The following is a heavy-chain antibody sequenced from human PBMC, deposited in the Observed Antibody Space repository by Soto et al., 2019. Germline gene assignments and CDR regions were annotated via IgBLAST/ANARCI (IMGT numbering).Heavy chain of an antibody. Sequence: PGGSLRLSCAASGFTFSSYGMHWVRQAPGKGLEWVAVISYDGSNKYYADSVKGRFTISRDNSKNTLYLQMNSLRAEDTAVYYCAKGGGLDYYYGMDVWGQGTTVTVSS. J-gene: IGHJ6*02. CDR1: GFTFSSYG. D-gene: IGHD2-15*01. CDR3: AKGGGLDYYYGMDV. CDR2: ISYDGSNK. V-gene: IGHV3-30*18.